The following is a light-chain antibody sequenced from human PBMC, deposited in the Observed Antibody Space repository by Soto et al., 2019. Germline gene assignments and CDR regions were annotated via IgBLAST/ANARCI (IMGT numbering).Light chain of an antibody. CDR3: QQYNNWWT. CDR2: GAS. J-gene: IGKJ1*01. CDR1: QSVDSN. V-gene: IGKV3-15*01. Sequence: EILMTQSPATLSVSPGERATLSCRASQSVDSNLAWYQQKPGQAPGLLIYGASTRATGISARFSGSGSGTEFTLTISSLQSEDFGVYYCQQYNNWWTFGQGTKVEI.